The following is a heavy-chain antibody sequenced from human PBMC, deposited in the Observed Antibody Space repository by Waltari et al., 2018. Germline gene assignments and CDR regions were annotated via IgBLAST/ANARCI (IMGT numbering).Heavy chain of an antibody. D-gene: IGHD3-22*01. Sequence: QLQKSGPGLGKPSGPLSLTCPSSGAFPSDAPWPWIRQAPGKGLEWIAYLRNTGGTKCTPSLESRVTVSAVTSKKQFSLRLTSVTAADTAVYYCARLPTKYFDSIGWGFFDQWGQGILVTVSS. CDR2: LRNTGGT. CDR3: ARLPTKYFDSIGWGFFDQ. J-gene: IGHJ4*02. V-gene: IGHV4-59*08. CDR1: GAFPSDAP.